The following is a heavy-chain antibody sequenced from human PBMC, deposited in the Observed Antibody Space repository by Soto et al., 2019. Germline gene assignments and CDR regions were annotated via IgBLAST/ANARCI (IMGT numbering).Heavy chain of an antibody. J-gene: IGHJ5*02. CDR2: IIVFFGTT. V-gene: IGHV1-69*01. CDR3: ARAILVMGGGAYNWFDP. Sequence: QVQLVQSGAEVKKPGSSVKVSCKASGGTFSSYTISWVRQAPGQGLEWMGGIIVFFGTTNYAQKFQGRVTITADESTSTAYMELTSLRSEDTAVYYCARAILVMGGGAYNWFDPWGQGTLVTVSS. CDR1: GGTFSSYT. D-gene: IGHD2-21*01.